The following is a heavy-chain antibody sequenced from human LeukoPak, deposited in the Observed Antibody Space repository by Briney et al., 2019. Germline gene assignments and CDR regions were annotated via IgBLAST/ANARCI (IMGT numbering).Heavy chain of an antibody. D-gene: IGHD3-10*01. CDR3: AGASDYYGSGSYDNY. CDR1: GFTFSSYA. V-gene: IGHV3-23*01. J-gene: IGHJ4*02. Sequence: GGSLRLSCAASGFTFSSYAMSWVRQAPGKGLEWVSAISGSGGSTYYADSVKGRFIISRDNSRNMLYLQMNSLRAEDTAVYYCAGASDYYGSGSYDNYWGQGTLVTVSS. CDR2: ISGSGGST.